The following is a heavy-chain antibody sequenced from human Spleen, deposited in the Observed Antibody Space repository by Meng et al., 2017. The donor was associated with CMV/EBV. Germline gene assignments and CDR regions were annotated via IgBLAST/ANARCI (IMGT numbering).Heavy chain of an antibody. D-gene: IGHD3-22*01. CDR1: GFTFSSYS. CDR3: ARDLAGYYYDSSGY. Sequence: ASGFTFSSYSMNGVRQAPGKGLEWVSSISSSSSYIYYADSVKGRFTISRDNAKNSLYLQMNSLRAEDTAVYYCARDLAGYYYDSSGYWGQGTLVTVSS. V-gene: IGHV3-21*01. J-gene: IGHJ4*02. CDR2: ISSSSSYI.